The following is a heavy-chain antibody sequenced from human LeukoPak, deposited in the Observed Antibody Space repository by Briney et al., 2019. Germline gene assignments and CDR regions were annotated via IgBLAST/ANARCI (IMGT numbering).Heavy chain of an antibody. CDR1: GYTFTSYD. Sequence: ASVKVSCKASGYTFTSYDINRVRQATGQGLEWMGWMNPNSGNTGYAQKFQGRVTMTRNTSISTAYMELSSLRSEDTAVYYCASTQGGSSWYYYYYGMDVWGQGTTVTVSS. D-gene: IGHD6-13*01. CDR3: ASTQGGSSWYYYYYGMDV. CDR2: MNPNSGNT. J-gene: IGHJ6*02. V-gene: IGHV1-8*01.